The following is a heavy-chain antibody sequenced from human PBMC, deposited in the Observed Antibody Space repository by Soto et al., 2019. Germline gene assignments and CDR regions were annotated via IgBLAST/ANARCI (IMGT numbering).Heavy chain of an antibody. Sequence: PSKTLSLTCTVSGDSIGNSHWSWIRHPPGKGLEWIGLTFSRGSATYNPSLKSRVTISVDTSKNQLSLKLTSVTAADTAVYFCARHHHRSLAALETPFDFWGKGTLVTGSA. CDR1: GDSIGNSH. D-gene: IGHD3-3*01. J-gene: IGHJ4*02. CDR3: ARHHHRSLAALETPFDF. V-gene: IGHV4-4*09. CDR2: TFSRGSA.